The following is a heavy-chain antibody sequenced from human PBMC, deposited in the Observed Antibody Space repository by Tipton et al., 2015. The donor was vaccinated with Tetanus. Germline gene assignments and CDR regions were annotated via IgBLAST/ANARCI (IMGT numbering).Heavy chain of an antibody. J-gene: IGHJ4*02. CDR1: GVSISSYY. CDR3: ARANNEFPKKGPFDY. Sequence: TLSLTCTVSGVSISSYYWSWIRQSPGKGLEWIGYIFYAGSTNSNPSLKSRVTISVDKAKNQFSLKLTSVTAADTAVYYCARANNEFPKKGPFDYWGQGTLVTVSS. CDR2: IFYAGST. D-gene: IGHD1-1*01. V-gene: IGHV4-59*01.